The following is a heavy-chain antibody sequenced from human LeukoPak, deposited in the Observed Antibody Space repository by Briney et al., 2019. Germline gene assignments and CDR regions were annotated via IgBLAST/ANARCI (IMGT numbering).Heavy chain of an antibody. CDR2: IDSGGRT. D-gene: IGHD3-10*01. V-gene: IGHV3-53*01. CDR3: ARGWGLRGIFDY. Sequence: GGSLRLSCAASGFTVSTNYMSWVRQAPGKGLGWVSVIDSGGRTYYADSVKGRFTISRDNSKNTLYLQMNSLRAEDTAVYYCARGWGLRGIFDYWGQGTLVTVSS. CDR1: GFTVSTNY. J-gene: IGHJ4*02.